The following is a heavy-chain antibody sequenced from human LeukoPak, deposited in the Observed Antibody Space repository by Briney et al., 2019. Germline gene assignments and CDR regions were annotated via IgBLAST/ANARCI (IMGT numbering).Heavy chain of an antibody. CDR2: INHSGST. J-gene: IGHJ4*02. D-gene: IGHD3-22*01. CDR3: AREYDSSGYYRFDY. CDR1: GGSFSGYY. Sequence: SETLSLTCAVYGGSFSGYYWSWIRQPAGKGLEWIGEINHSGSTNYNPSLKSRVTISVDTSKNHFSLKLSSVTAADTAVYYCAREYDSSGYYRFDYWGQGTLVTVSS. V-gene: IGHV4-34*01.